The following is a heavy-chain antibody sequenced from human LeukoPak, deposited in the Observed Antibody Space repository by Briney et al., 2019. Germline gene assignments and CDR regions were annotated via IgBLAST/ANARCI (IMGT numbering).Heavy chain of an antibody. D-gene: IGHD3-10*01. CDR2: INDNGGGT. Sequence: PGGSLRLSCAASGFIFSRYAMSWVRQAPGKGLEWVSDINDNGGGTFYADSVKGRFTVSRDNSKNTLYMQMNSLRGGDTAVYYCAKKLGSPPGDFFDYWGQGTLVTVSS. J-gene: IGHJ4*02. CDR3: AKKLGSPPGDFFDY. V-gene: IGHV3-23*01. CDR1: GFIFSRYA.